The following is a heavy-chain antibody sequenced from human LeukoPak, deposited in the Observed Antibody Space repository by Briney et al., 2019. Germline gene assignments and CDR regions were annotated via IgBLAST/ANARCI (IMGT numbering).Heavy chain of an antibody. D-gene: IGHD6-19*01. CDR3: ARDLKADWFDP. CDR2: INADGSST. J-gene: IGHJ5*02. CDR1: GFTFSSYW. V-gene: IGHV3-74*01. Sequence: PGGSLRLSCAASGFTFSSYWMHWVRQAPGKGLGWVSRINADGSSTSYADSVKGRFTISRDNAKNTLYLQMNSLRAEDTAVYYCARDLKADWFDPWGQGTLVTVSS.